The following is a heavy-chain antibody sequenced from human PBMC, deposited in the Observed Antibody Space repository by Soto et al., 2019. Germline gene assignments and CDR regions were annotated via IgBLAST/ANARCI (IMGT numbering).Heavy chain of an antibody. CDR1: GDSISSYY. CDR3: ALRSMAVVPEY. CDR2: LYYGRSA. V-gene: IGHV4-59*01. J-gene: IGHJ4*02. D-gene: IGHD3-22*01. Sequence: QVQLQESGPGLVKPSETLSLTCAVSGDSISSYYCMWIRQPPGKGLESIGYLYYGRSANYNPSLKSRVTLSVDTSANQCYLTLSSMTAADTAVYYCALRSMAVVPEYWGQGTLVTVSS.